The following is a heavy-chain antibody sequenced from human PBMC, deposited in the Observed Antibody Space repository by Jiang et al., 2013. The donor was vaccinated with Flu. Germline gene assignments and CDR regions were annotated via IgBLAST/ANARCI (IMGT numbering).Heavy chain of an antibody. CDR3: ARDWGSYDVLTGYYATLYGMDV. J-gene: IGHJ6*02. D-gene: IGHD3-9*01. CDR1: GDSVSSNSAA. V-gene: IGHV6-1*01. CDR2: TYYRSKWYN. Sequence: TCAISGDSVSSNSAAWNWIRQSPSRGLEWLGRTYYRSKWYNDYAVSVKSRITINPDTSKNQFSLQLNSVTPEDTAVYYCARDWGSYDVLTGYYATLYGMDVWGQGTTVTVSS.